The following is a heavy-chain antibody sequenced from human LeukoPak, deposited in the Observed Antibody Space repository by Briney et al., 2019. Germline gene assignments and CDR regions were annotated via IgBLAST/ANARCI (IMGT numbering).Heavy chain of an antibody. CDR3: AREGIAAAGNLYYFDY. V-gene: IGHV3-11*06. J-gene: IGHJ4*02. CDR1: GFTFSDYY. Sequence: GGSLRLSCAASGFTFSDYYMSWIRQAPGKGLEWVSYISSSSSYTNYADSVKGRFTISRDNAKNSLYLQMNSLRAEDKAVYYCAREGIAAAGNLYYFDYWGQGTLVTVSS. CDR2: ISSSSSYT. D-gene: IGHD6-13*01.